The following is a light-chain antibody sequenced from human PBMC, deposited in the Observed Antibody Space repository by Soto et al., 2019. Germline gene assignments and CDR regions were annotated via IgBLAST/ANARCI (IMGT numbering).Light chain of an antibody. Sequence: DIVMAQSPESLAVSLGESATVNCKSSQSVLSTSNNKNYLAWYQQKPGQPPKALIYWASTRESGVPDRFSGSGSGTDFTLTINSLQAEDVAVYYCQQYYSSLHTFGQGTKLQIK. J-gene: IGKJ2*01. CDR1: QSVLSTSNNKNY. V-gene: IGKV4-1*01. CDR2: WAS. CDR3: QQYYSSLHT.